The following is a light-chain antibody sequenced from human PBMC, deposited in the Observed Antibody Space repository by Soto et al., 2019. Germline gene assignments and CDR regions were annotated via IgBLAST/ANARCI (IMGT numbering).Light chain of an antibody. Sequence: EIVLTQSPATLSLSPGERATLSCRASQSVSSYLAWYQQKPGQAPRLLIYDASNRATGIPARFSGSGSGTDFTLTISSLEYEDFAVYYCQQCSSRALTFRGGTKVDSK. CDR2: DAS. CDR3: QQCSSRALT. V-gene: IGKV3-11*01. J-gene: IGKJ4*01. CDR1: QSVSSY.